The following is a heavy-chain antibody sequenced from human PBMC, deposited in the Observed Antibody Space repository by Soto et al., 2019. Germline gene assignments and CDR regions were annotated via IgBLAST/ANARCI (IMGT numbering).Heavy chain of an antibody. Sequence: EEQLVESGGGLIQPGGSLRLSCAASGFTFSSYWMHWVRQAPGKGLMWVSRIKSDGSASGYTDSVKGRFTISRDNAKNTLDLQMNSLRAEDTAVYYCARGRLVSYYYCGMDVWGQGTTVTVSS. J-gene: IGHJ6*02. CDR1: GFTFSSYW. D-gene: IGHD3-22*01. CDR2: IKSDGSAS. CDR3: ARGRLVSYYYCGMDV. V-gene: IGHV3-74*01.